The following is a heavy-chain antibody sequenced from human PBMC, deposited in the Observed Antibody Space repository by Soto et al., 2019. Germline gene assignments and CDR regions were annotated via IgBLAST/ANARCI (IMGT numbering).Heavy chain of an antibody. CDR3: AQGGGGSYNFDY. J-gene: IGHJ4*02. CDR2: IYYSGST. V-gene: IGHV4-61*01. D-gene: IGHD1-26*01. CDR1: GGSVSSGSYY. Sequence: SETLSLTCSVSGGSVSSGSYYWSWIRQPPGKGLEWIGYIYYSGSTNYNPSLKSRVTISVDTSKNQFSLKLSSVTAADTAVYYCAQGGGGSYNFDYWGQGTLVTVSS.